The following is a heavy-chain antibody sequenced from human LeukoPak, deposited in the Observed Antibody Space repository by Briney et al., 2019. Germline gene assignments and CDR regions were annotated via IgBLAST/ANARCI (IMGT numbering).Heavy chain of an antibody. D-gene: IGHD2-15*01. CDR3: ARGYGDYYYYYYMDV. V-gene: IGHV1-69*13. CDR2: IIPIFGTA. CDR1: GYTFTNYG. J-gene: IGHJ6*03. Sequence: ASVKVSCKASGYTFTNYGISWVRQAPGQGLEWMGGIIPIFGTANYAQKFQGRVTITADESTSTAYMELSSLRSEDTAVYYCARGYGDYYYYYYMDVWGKGTTVTISS.